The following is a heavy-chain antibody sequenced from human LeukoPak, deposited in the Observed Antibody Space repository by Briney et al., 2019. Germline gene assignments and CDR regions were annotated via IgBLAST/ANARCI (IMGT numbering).Heavy chain of an antibody. CDR1: GFTLSSYW. J-gene: IGHJ4*02. D-gene: IGHD6-13*01. CDR3: TSALPSAAAGSY. Sequence: PGGSLRLSCAASGFTLSSYWMTWVRQAPGKGLEWVAHIKQDGSEKYYVDSVKGRFTISRDNAKNSLYLQMNSLKTEDTAVYYCTSALPSAAAGSYWGQGTLVTVSS. V-gene: IGHV3-7*03. CDR2: IKQDGSEK.